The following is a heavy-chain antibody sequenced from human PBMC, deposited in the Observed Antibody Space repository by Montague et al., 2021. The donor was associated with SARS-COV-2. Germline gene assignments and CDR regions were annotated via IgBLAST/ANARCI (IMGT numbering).Heavy chain of an antibody. CDR1: GGSFSGYY. Sequence: SETLSLTCAVYGGSFSGYYWSWIRQPPGKGLEWIGEINHSGSTNXNPSLKSRVTISVDTSKNQFSLKLSSVTAADTAVYYCARGPRITMIVVVITDIWFDPWGQGTLVIVSS. V-gene: IGHV4-34*01. CDR2: INHSGST. D-gene: IGHD3-22*01. J-gene: IGHJ5*02. CDR3: ARGPRITMIVVVITDIWFDP.